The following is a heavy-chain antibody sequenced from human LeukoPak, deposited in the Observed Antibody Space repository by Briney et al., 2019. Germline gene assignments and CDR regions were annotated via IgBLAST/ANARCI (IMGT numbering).Heavy chain of an antibody. CDR3: ASETYYYGSGSYSPGNWFDP. CDR1: GGSISSYY. Sequence: SETLSLTCTVSGGSISSYYWSWIRQPPGKGLEWIGDIYYSGSTNYNPSLKSRVTISVDTSKNQFSLKLSSVTAADAAVYYCASETYYYGSGSYSPGNWFDPWGQGTLVTVSS. D-gene: IGHD3-10*01. V-gene: IGHV4-59*01. CDR2: IYYSGST. J-gene: IGHJ5*02.